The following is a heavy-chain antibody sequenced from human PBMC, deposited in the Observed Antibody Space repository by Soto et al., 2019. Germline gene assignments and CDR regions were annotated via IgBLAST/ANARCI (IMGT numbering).Heavy chain of an antibody. Sequence: GGSLRLSCAASGFTFSSYWMHWVRQAPGKGLVWVSRINSDGSSTSYADSVKGRFTISRDNAKNTLYLQMNSLRAEDMAVYYCASCSGGSCYLGYRGQGTLVTVSS. J-gene: IGHJ4*02. CDR1: GFTFSSYW. CDR3: ASCSGGSCYLGY. D-gene: IGHD2-15*01. V-gene: IGHV3-74*01. CDR2: INSDGSST.